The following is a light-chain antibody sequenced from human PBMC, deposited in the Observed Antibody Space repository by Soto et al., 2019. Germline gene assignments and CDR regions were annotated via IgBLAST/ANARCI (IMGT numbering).Light chain of an antibody. CDR2: DAS. CDR3: KQYNSYSVT. J-gene: IGKJ2*01. CDR1: QSISSW. Sequence: DIQMTQSPSTLSASVGDRVTITCRASQSISSWLAWYQQKPGKAPKLLIYDASRLESGVPSRFSGSGSGKEFHLTISSLQADDFATYYCKQYNSYSVTFGQGTKLEIK. V-gene: IGKV1-5*01.